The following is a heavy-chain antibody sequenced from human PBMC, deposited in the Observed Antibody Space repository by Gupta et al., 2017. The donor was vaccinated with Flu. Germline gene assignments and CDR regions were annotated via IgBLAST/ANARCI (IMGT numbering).Heavy chain of an antibody. CDR1: GFTFSSYD. J-gene: IGHJ3*02. CDR3: VRGGSDALDI. Sequence: DVQLVESGGGLAQPGGSMRLACAGSGFTFSSYDMHWVRQVEGKGLEWVSVIGTAGETLYEVSVKGRFTISRENAKNSLFLQMNNLRVGDTAVYYCVRGGSDALDIWGQGTMVIVSS. D-gene: IGHD1-1*01. V-gene: IGHV3-13*04. CDR2: IGTAGET.